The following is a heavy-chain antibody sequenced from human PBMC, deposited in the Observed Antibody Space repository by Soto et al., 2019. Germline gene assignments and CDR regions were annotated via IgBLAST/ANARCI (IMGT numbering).Heavy chain of an antibody. CDR2: ISPGSRYP. CDR1: GFTFGDSY. J-gene: IGHJ5*02. D-gene: IGHD2-15*01. Sequence: VQLVESGGGLVHPGGSLRLSCAGSGFTFGDSYMSWIRQAPGKGLEWLSYISPGSRYPAYADSVKGRFTISRDNAKRSLYLQMMSLTAEDTAIYYCVRGGGGGLFDPWGQGTMVTVSS. V-gene: IGHV3-11*06. CDR3: VRGGGGGLFDP.